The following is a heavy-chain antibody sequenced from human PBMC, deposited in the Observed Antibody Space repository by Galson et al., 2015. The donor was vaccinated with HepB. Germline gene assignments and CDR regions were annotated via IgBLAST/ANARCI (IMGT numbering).Heavy chain of an antibody. CDR1: GGAISNSY. J-gene: IGHJ6*02. CDR3: VRALGGSYFYGMDV. D-gene: IGHD3-16*02. Sequence: SETLSLTCTVSGGAISNSYWAWIRQPPGKGLEWIGNVHSSGVTYYNPSLKCRVTISGDTAKNQFSLSVSSVTAAATAVYYCVRALGGSYFYGMDVWGQGTTVTVSS. V-gene: IGHV4-59*04. CDR2: VHSSGVT.